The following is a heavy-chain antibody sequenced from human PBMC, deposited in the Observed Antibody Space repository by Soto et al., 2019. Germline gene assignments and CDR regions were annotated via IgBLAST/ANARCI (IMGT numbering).Heavy chain of an antibody. CDR1: GYTFTSYG. J-gene: IGHJ4*02. CDR2: ISAYNGNT. CDR3: ARDRRDVLGYFDWLSPFYY. D-gene: IGHD3-9*01. Sequence: ASVKVSCKASGYTFTSYGISWVRQAPGQGLEWMGWISAYNGNTNYAQKLQGRVTMTKDTSTSTAYMELRSLRSDDTAVYYCARDRRDVLGYFDWLSPFYYWGRETLFTVSS. V-gene: IGHV1-18*04.